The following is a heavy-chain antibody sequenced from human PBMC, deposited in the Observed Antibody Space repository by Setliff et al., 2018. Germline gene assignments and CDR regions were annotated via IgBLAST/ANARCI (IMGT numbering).Heavy chain of an antibody. D-gene: IGHD3-9*01. J-gene: IGHJ4*02. Sequence: GASVKVSCKASGYTFTSYDINWVRQATGQGLEWMGWMNPNSGGTNSTRKFEGCVTMTRDTSISAAYMELSSLKSNDTAVYYCARGKYDILTGEYYFDFWGQGTLVTAPQ. CDR1: GYTFTSYD. CDR2: MNPNSGGT. V-gene: IGHV1-2*04. CDR3: ARGKYDILTGEYYFDF.